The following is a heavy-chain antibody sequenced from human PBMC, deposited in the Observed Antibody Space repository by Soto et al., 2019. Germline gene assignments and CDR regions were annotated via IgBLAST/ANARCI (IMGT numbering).Heavy chain of an antibody. CDR1: GFTFSSYA. J-gene: IGHJ1*01. V-gene: IGHV3-23*01. Sequence: EVQLLESGVGLVQPGGSLRLSCAASGFTFSSYAMSWVRQAPGKGLEWVSGISGSGDSTYYADSVKGRFTISRDNSKNTLYLQINSLRAEDTTVYYCAKGVPGIAVAGTGYFQHWGQGTLVTVSS. CDR3: AKGVPGIAVAGTGYFQH. D-gene: IGHD6-19*01. CDR2: ISGSGDST.